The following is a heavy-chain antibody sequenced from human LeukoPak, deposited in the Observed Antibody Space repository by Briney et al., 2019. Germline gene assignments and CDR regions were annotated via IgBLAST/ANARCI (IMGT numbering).Heavy chain of an antibody. CDR1: GYTFTSYG. Sequence: SVKVSCKASGYTFTSYGISWVRQAPGQGLEWMGGIIPIFGTANYAQKFQGRVTITADKSTSTAYMELSSLRSEDTAVYYCARLGVTTSNWFDPWGQGTLVTVSS. V-gene: IGHV1-69*06. CDR3: ARLGVTTSNWFDP. D-gene: IGHD4-17*01. CDR2: IIPIFGTA. J-gene: IGHJ5*02.